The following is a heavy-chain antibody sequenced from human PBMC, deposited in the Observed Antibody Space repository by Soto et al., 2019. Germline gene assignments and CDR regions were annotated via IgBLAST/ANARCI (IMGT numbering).Heavy chain of an antibody. CDR3: ATSQKGYNWNYFDH. Sequence: SETLSLTCAVSGASISGSYYYWAWLRQSPGKGPEWIGSVFYTGLTSYNPSRESRVSVSVDTSKSQFSLKLSAVTAADTAVYYCATSQKGYNWNYFDHWGQGALVTVSS. J-gene: IGHJ4*02. D-gene: IGHD1-20*01. CDR1: GASISGSYYY. V-gene: IGHV4-39*01. CDR2: VFYTGLT.